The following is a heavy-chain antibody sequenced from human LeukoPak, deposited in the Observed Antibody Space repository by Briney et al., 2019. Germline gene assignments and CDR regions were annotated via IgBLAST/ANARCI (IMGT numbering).Heavy chain of an antibody. Sequence: KPSETLSLTCAVSGFSISTITYYWGWIRQPPGKGLEWIGTVSSTGDTYYNPSLKSRVTVSIATSSNQFSLRLTSMTAADTAVYYCARLTWLGAGSWFDTWGQGALVTVSS. CDR2: VSSTGDT. D-gene: IGHD6-19*01. CDR1: GFSISTITYY. V-gene: IGHV4-39*01. CDR3: ARLTWLGAGSWFDT. J-gene: IGHJ5*02.